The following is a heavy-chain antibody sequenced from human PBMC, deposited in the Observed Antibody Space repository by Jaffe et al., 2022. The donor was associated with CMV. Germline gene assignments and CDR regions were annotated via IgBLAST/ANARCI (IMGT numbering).Heavy chain of an antibody. CDR2: ISWNSGSI. CDR1: GFTFDDYA. V-gene: IGHV3-9*01. D-gene: IGHD1-26*01. J-gene: IGHJ4*02. Sequence: EVQLVESGGGLVQPGRSLRLSCAASGFTFDDYAMHWVRQAPGKGLEWVSGISWNSGSIGYADSVKGRFTISRDNAKNSLYLQMNSLRAEDTALYYCAKDISHPTSGSYYVGLDYWGQGTLVTVSS. CDR3: AKDISHPTSGSYYVGLDY.